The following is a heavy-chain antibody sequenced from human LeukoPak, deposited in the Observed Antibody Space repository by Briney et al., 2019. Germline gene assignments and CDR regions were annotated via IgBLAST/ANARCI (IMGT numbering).Heavy chain of an antibody. CDR3: ARSQSSSGWYYDY. Sequence: PSETLSLTCAVYGGSFSGYYWSWIRQPPGKGLEWIGEINHSGSTNYNPSLKSRVTISVDTSKNQFSLKLSSVTAADTAVYYCARSQSSSGWYYDYWGQGTLVTVSS. CDR2: INHSGST. J-gene: IGHJ4*02. V-gene: IGHV4-34*01. CDR1: GGSFSGYY. D-gene: IGHD6-19*01.